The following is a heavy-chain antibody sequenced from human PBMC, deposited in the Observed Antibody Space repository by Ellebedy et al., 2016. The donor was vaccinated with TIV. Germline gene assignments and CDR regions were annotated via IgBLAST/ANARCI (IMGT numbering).Heavy chain of an antibody. J-gene: IGHJ4*02. V-gene: IGHV3-30*03. CDR2: ISYDGSNK. CDR1: GFTFSSYG. Sequence: GGSLRLSCAASGFTFSSYGMHWVRQAPGKGLERVAVISYDGSNKYYADSVKGRFTISRDNSKNTLYLQMNSLRAEDTAVYYCARDVSGSRDYWGQGTLVTVSS. D-gene: IGHD1-26*01. CDR3: ARDVSGSRDY.